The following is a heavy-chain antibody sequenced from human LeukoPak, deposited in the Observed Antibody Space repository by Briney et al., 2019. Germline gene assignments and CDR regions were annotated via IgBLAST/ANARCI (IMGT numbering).Heavy chain of an antibody. CDR2: IKQDGSEK. V-gene: IGHV3-7*01. J-gene: IGHJ5*02. D-gene: IGHD2/OR15-2a*01. Sequence: GGSLRLSCAASGFTFSSYWMSWVRQAPGKGLEWVANIKQDGSEKYYVDSVKGRFTISRDNAKNSLYLQMNSLRAEDTAVYYCAREGDYFHPNWFDPWGQGTLVTVSS. CDR3: AREGDYFHPNWFDP. CDR1: GFTFSSYW.